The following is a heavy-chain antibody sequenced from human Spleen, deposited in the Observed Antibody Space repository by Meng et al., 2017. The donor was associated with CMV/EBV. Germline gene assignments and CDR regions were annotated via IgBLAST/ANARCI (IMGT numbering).Heavy chain of an antibody. CDR1: GGSSSSSGYY. D-gene: IGHD6-6*01. V-gene: IGHV4-31*02. Sequence: SGGSSSSSGYYWARIRQHQGKGREWIGYIYYTGTTYYNPSLKSRVTISVDTSKNQFSLKLSSVTAADTAVYYCASGFSSSFGGYFDYWGQGTLVTVSS. CDR3: ASGFSSSFGGYFDY. J-gene: IGHJ4*02. CDR2: IYYTGTT.